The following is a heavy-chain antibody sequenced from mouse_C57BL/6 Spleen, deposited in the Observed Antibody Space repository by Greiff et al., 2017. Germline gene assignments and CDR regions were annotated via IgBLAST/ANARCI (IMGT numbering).Heavy chain of an antibody. V-gene: IGHV1-64*01. CDR3: ARGFPYDYAAVWCFDI. CDR1: GYTFTSYW. Sequence: QVQLQQPGAELVKPGASVKLSCKASGYTFTSYWMYWVQQRPGQGLEWIGMIHPNSGSTNYNEKFKSKATLTVDTSSSTAYMQLSSLTSEDSAVYYCARGFPYDYAAVWCFDIWGTGTSVTVSS. CDR2: IHPNSGST. D-gene: IGHD2-4*01. J-gene: IGHJ1*03.